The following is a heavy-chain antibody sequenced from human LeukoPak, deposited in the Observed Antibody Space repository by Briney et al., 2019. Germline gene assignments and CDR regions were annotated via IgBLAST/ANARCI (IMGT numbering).Heavy chain of an antibody. CDR2: LPFSGRT. D-gene: IGHD1-26*01. Sequence: PSETLSLTCTVAGASISSLDWTSVRQPPGKGLELVATLPFSGRTKYIHSFKSRVNMSVDMSKNYCTLRLNSVTAADTDVYHCASVSSGGSYWTYPRAYPYYYIDVWGKGNTVTVSS. CDR1: GASISSLD. CDR3: ASVSSGGSYWTYPRAYPYYYIDV. J-gene: IGHJ6*03. V-gene: IGHV4-59*11.